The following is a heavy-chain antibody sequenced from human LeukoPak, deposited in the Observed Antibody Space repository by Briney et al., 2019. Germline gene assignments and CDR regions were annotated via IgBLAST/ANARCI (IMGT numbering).Heavy chain of an antibody. CDR1: GFTFSSYA. CDR3: AKGQDSGSRTKGHDAFDI. D-gene: IGHD1-26*01. J-gene: IGHJ3*02. Sequence: GGSLRLSCSASGFTFSSYAMHWVRQAPGKGLEYVSAISSNGGSTYYADSVKGRFTISRDNSKNTLYLQMSSLRAEDTAVYYCAKGQDSGSRTKGHDAFDIWGQGTMVTVSS. V-gene: IGHV3-64D*06. CDR2: ISSNGGST.